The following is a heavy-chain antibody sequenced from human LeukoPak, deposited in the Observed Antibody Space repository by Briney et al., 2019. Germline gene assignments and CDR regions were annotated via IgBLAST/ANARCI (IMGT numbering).Heavy chain of an antibody. V-gene: IGHV3-11*04. CDR2: ISSSGSTI. CDR3: ARDGFYSSGWHDY. J-gene: IGHJ4*02. CDR1: GFTFSDYY. Sequence: PGGSLRLSCAASGFTFSDYYMSWIRQAPGKGLEWVSYISSSGSTIYYADSVKGRFTISRDNARNSPYLQMNSLRAEDTAVYYCARDGFYSSGWHDYWGQGTLVTVSS. D-gene: IGHD6-19*01.